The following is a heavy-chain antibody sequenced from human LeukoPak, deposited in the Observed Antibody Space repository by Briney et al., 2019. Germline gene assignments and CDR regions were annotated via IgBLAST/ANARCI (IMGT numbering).Heavy chain of an antibody. CDR3: ASSIQLWPPFYYGMDV. CDR2: ISSSGSTI. V-gene: IGHV3-11*01. J-gene: IGHJ6*02. D-gene: IGHD5-18*01. CDR1: GFTFSDYY. Sequence: GGSLRLSRAASGFTFSDYYISWIRQAPGKGLEWVSYISSSGSTIYYADSVKGRFTISRDNAKNSLYLQMNSLRAEDTAVYYCASSIQLWPPFYYGMDVWGQGNTVTVSS.